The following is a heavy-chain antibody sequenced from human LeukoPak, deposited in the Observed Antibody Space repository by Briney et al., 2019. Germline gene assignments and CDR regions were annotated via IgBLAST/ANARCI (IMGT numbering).Heavy chain of an antibody. V-gene: IGHV3-30*03. CDR3: ARDFGGGSHFKGTHMDV. CDR2: ISYDGINK. D-gene: IGHD3-10*01. CDR1: GFSLSSYW. Sequence: PGGSLRLSCAASGFSLSSYWMSWVRQAPGKGLEWVAMISYDGINKPHADAVKGRFTISKDNSKNTLYLQMNSLTDEDTAVYFCARDFGGGSHFKGTHMDVWGKGTTLIVSS. J-gene: IGHJ6*03.